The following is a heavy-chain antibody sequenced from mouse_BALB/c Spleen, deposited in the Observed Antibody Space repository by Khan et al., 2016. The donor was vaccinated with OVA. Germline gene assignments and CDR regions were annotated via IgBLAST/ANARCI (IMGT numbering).Heavy chain of an antibody. V-gene: IGHV3-2*02. CDR1: GYSITRDYA. CDR3: ASELGRYYAMDY. D-gene: IGHD4-1*01. Sequence: EVQLQESGPGLVKPSQSLSLTCTVTGYSITRDYAWNWIRQFPGNKLEWMAYISNSGSTSYNPSLKSRISITRDTSKNQVFLQLNSVTTEDTATYYCASELGRYYAMDYWGQGTSVTVSS. CDR2: ISNSGST. J-gene: IGHJ4*01.